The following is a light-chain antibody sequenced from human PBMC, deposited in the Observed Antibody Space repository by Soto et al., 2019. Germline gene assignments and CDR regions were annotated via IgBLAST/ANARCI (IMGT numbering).Light chain of an antibody. J-gene: IGLJ1*01. CDR3: SSYTVSSTFV. CDR1: SSDVGGRQY. CDR2: EVS. Sequence: QSALTQPASVSGSPGQSITISCTGTSSDVGGRQYVSWYQQHPGKAPKLMIYEVSNRPSGVSNRFSASKSGNTASLTISGLQAEDEADYYCSSYTVSSTFVFGTGTKVTVL. V-gene: IGLV2-14*01.